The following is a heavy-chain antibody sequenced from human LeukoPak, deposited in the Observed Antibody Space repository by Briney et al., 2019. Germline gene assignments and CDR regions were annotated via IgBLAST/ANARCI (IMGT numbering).Heavy chain of an antibody. CDR2: INPSGGST. D-gene: IGHD2-2*01. J-gene: IGHJ4*02. V-gene: IGHV1-46*01. CDR1: GYTFTSYY. CDR3: ARDGVPADADY. Sequence: ASVKVSCKASGYTFTSYYMHLVRQAPGQGLEWMGIINPSGGSTSYAQKFQGRVTMTRDTSTSTVYMELSSLRSEDTAVYYCARDGVPADADYWGQGTRVTVST.